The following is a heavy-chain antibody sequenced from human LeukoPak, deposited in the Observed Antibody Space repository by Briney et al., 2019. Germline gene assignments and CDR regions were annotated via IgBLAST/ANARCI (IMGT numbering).Heavy chain of an antibody. J-gene: IGHJ4*02. Sequence: GGSLRLSCAASGFSFSSYAMHWVRQAPGKGLEWVALISYDGSYKYYADSVKGRFTISRDNSKNTLYLQMNSQRAEDTAAYYCAREEYYTDSSGYYPVYYFDYWGQGTLVTVSS. CDR1: GFSFSSYA. CDR2: ISYDGSYK. CDR3: AREEYYTDSSGYYPVYYFDY. D-gene: IGHD3-22*01. V-gene: IGHV3-30*04.